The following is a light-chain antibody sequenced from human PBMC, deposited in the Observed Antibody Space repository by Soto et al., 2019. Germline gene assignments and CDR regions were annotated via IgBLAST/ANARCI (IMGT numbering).Light chain of an antibody. CDR1: SRDVGNYNY. Sequence: QSALTQPASVSGSPGQSITISCTRTSRDVGNYNYVSWYQQHPGKAPKLMIYEVSHRPSGVSNRFSGSKSGNTASLTISGLQPEDEADYYCSSYTTSGTYVFGTGTKLTVL. CDR3: SSYTTSGTYV. J-gene: IGLJ1*01. V-gene: IGLV2-14*01. CDR2: EVS.